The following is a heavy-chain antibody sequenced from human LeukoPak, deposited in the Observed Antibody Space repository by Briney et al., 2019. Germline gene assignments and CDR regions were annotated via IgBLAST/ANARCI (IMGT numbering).Heavy chain of an antibody. D-gene: IGHD3-22*01. CDR3: ARDLTTGRSYYDSSGEGIFDY. J-gene: IGHJ4*02. CDR1: GYTFTSYG. Sequence: ASVKVSCKASGYTFTSYGISWVRQAPGQGLEWMGWISAYNGNTNYAQKLQGRVTMTTDTSTSTAYMELRSLRSDDTAVYYCARDLTTGRSYYDSSGEGIFDYWGQGTLVTVSS. CDR2: ISAYNGNT. V-gene: IGHV1-18*01.